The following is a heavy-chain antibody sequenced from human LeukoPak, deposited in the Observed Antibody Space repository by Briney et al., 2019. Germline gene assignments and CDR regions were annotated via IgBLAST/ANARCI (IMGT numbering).Heavy chain of an antibody. D-gene: IGHD4-17*01. CDR1: GFTFSSYW. CDR2: IKQDGSER. V-gene: IGHV3-7*01. Sequence: PGGSLRLSCAASGFTFSSYWMSWVRQAPGKGLEWVANIKQDGSERYYVDSVKGRFTIYRDNAKNSLYLQMNSLRAEDTAVYYCASARYGDYEGFANLNFWGQGTLVTVSS. J-gene: IGHJ4*02. CDR3: ASARYGDYEGFANLNF.